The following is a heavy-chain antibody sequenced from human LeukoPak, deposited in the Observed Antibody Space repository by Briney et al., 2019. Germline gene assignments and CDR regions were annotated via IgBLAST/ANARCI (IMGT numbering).Heavy chain of an antibody. V-gene: IGHV4-34*01. Sequence: SETLSLTCAVYGGSFSGYYWSWIRQPPGKGVEWIGEINHSGSTNYNPSLKSRVTISVDTSKIQFSLKLSSVTAADTAVYYCARAGIRFLEWLSPRGWFDPWGQGTLVTVSS. CDR2: INHSGST. CDR3: ARAGIRFLEWLSPRGWFDP. D-gene: IGHD3-3*01. J-gene: IGHJ5*02. CDR1: GGSFSGYY.